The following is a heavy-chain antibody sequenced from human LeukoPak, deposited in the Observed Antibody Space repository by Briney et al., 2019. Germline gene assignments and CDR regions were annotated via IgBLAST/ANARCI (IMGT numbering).Heavy chain of an antibody. CDR3: ARDGAPQYDSSGHSPQGNAFDI. CDR2: INPSCGHT. Sequence: ASVKVSCKPSGYIFTHYYIHWVRQAPGQGLEWMGLINPSCGHTSYSPKFQGRVTLTRDMSTSTVYMELSSLTSEDSAVYFCARDGAPQYDSSGHSPQGNAFDIWGQGTMVIVSS. J-gene: IGHJ3*02. D-gene: IGHD3-22*01. CDR1: GYIFTHYY. V-gene: IGHV1-46*01.